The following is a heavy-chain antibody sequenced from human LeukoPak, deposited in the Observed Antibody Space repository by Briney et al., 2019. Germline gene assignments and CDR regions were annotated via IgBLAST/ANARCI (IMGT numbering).Heavy chain of an antibody. V-gene: IGHV4-39*01. D-gene: IGHD3-3*01. Sequence: PSETLSLTCTVSGGSISSSSYYWGWIRQPPGKGLEWIGSIYYSGSTYYNPSLKSRVTISVDTSKNQFSLKLSSVTAADTAVYYCARLVFGVVTLDYWGQGTLVTVSS. CDR1: GGSISSSSYY. CDR3: ARLVFGVVTLDY. CDR2: IYYSGST. J-gene: IGHJ4*02.